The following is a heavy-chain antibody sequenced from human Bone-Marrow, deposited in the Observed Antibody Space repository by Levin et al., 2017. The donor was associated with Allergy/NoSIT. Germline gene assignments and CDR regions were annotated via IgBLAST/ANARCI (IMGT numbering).Heavy chain of an antibody. CDR2: IYNVGST. J-gene: IGHJ6*02. CDR1: GFTVSNNY. CDR3: ARRFYGMDV. V-gene: IGHV3-53*01. Sequence: SCAASGFTVSNNYMSWVRQAPGKGLEWVSVIYNVGSTYYADSVRGRFIISRDSSKNTLDLQMNSLRADDTAVYYCARRFYGMDVWGQGTTVIVSS.